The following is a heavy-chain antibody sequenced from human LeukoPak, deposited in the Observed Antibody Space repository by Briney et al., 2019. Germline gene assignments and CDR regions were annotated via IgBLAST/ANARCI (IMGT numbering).Heavy chain of an antibody. V-gene: IGHV4-61*02. D-gene: IGHD3-3*01. CDR1: GGSISSGSYY. Sequence: SETLSLTCTVSGGSISSGSYYWSWIRQPAGKGLEWIGRIYTSGSTHYNPSLKSRVTISVDTSKNQFSLKLSSVTAADTAVYYCAREGITIFGEHFDYWGQGTLVTVSS. CDR2: IYTSGST. J-gene: IGHJ4*02. CDR3: AREGITIFGEHFDY.